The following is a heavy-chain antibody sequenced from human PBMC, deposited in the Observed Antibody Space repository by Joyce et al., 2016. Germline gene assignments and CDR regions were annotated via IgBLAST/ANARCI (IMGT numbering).Heavy chain of an antibody. D-gene: IGHD3-10*02. Sequence: VQLVQSGAEVKKPGESLRISCKGSGYSFTSHWIRWVRQMPGKGLEWMGRIDPRDSYTDYSPSFEGHVTISVDKTISAAYLQWSSLRASDTAIYYGSRHVTDWFDPWGQGTLVTVSS. J-gene: IGHJ5*02. CDR3: SRHVTDWFDP. CDR1: GYSFTSHW. CDR2: IDPRDSYT. V-gene: IGHV5-10-1*03.